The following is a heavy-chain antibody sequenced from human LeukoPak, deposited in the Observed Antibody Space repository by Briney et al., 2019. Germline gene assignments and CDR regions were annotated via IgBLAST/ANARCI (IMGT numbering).Heavy chain of an antibody. V-gene: IGHV3-48*01. D-gene: IGHD5-24*01. Sequence: GSLELSFAASGFPFSSYSMKWVRPAPGKGVEWGSYITSSSSAIYYADSVKGRFTISRDNAKNSLYLQMNSLRAEDTAVYYCARPRNPYNCFDYWGQGTLVTVSS. CDR2: ITSSSSAI. J-gene: IGHJ4*02. CDR3: ARPRNPYNCFDY. CDR1: GFPFSSYS.